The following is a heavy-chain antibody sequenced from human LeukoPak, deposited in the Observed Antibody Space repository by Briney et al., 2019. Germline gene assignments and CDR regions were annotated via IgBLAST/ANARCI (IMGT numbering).Heavy chain of an antibody. CDR2: IKQDGTEK. CDR1: GFTFSTYW. J-gene: IGHJ5*02. CDR3: ARVQYQYDSSGSKNWFGP. Sequence: PGGSLRLSCAASGFTFSTYWMSWVRQAPGKGLEWVAVIKQDGTEKYYVDSVKGRFTISRDNAKNSLYLQMNSLRAEDTAVYYCARVQYQYDSSGSKNWFGPWGQGTLVTVSS. D-gene: IGHD3-22*01. V-gene: IGHV3-7*03.